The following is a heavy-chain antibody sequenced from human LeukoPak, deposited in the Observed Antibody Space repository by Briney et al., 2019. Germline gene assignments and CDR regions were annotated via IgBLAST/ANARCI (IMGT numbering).Heavy chain of an antibody. D-gene: IGHD4-17*01. V-gene: IGHV5-10-1*01. J-gene: IGHJ4*02. CDR1: GYSFTNYW. Sequence: GESLKISCLGSGYSFTNYWISWVRQMPGKGLEWMGRIDPSDSQTYYSPSFQGHVTISADESINTAYVQWSSLRASDTAMYFCARGGDYGVHFDYWGQGTLVTVSS. CDR2: IDPSDSQT. CDR3: ARGGDYGVHFDY.